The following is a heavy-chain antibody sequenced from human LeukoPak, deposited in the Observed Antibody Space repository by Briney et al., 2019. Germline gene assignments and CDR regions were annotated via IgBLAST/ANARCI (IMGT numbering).Heavy chain of an antibody. CDR2: IYYSGST. D-gene: IGHD3-10*01. Sequence: SQTLSLTCTVSGGSISRGDYYWSWIRQPPGKGLEWIGYIYYSGSTYYNPSLKSRITISLDTSKNHFSLKLSSVTAADTAVYYCARDQGLGYYYYMDVWGKGTTVIVSS. CDR1: GGSISRGDYY. V-gene: IGHV4-30-4*08. J-gene: IGHJ6*03. CDR3: ARDQGLGYYYYMDV.